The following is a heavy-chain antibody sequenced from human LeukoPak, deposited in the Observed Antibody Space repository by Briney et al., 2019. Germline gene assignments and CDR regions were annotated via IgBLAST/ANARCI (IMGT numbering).Heavy chain of an antibody. J-gene: IGHJ4*02. Sequence: PGGSLRLSCAASGFTFSSYAMSWVRQPPGKGLEWIGEINHSGSTNYNPSLKSRVTISVGTSKNQFSLKLSSVTAADTAVYYCATGKTFRADYWGQGTLVTVSS. D-gene: IGHD3-10*01. CDR1: GFTFSSYA. CDR2: INHSGST. V-gene: IGHV4-34*08. CDR3: ATGKTFRADY.